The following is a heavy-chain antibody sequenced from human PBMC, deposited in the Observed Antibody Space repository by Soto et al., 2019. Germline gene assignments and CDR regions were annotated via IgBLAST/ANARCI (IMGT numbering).Heavy chain of an antibody. CDR2: TYYRSKWDY. CDR1: GDSVSRNHAT. CDR3: ARAYYYGSGSYYKRGDYYYYYGMDV. D-gene: IGHD3-10*01. V-gene: IGHV6-1*01. Sequence: PSPTLSLTCAISGDSVSRNHATWDWIRQSPSRGLEWLGRTYYRSKWDYDYAASVKGRININPDTSKNQFSLQLNSVTPEDTAVYYCARAYYYGSGSYYKRGDYYYYYGMDVWGQGTTVTVSS. J-gene: IGHJ6*02.